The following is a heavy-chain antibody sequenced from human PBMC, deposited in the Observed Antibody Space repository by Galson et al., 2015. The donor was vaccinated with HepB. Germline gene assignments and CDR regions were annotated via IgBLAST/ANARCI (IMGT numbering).Heavy chain of an antibody. D-gene: IGHD3-10*01. V-gene: IGHV3-7*01. CDR2: IKQDGSER. Sequence: SLRLSCAASGFTFSSYWMSWVRQAPGKGLEWVANIKQDGSERSYVDSAKGRFTISRDNAKNSLYLQMNSLRAEGTAVYYCARGGDYYGSGRFDYWGQGALVTVSS. J-gene: IGHJ4*02. CDR1: GFTFSSYW. CDR3: ARGGDYYGSGRFDY.